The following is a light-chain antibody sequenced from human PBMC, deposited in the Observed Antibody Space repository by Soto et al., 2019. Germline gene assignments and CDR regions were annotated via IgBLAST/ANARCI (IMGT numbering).Light chain of an antibody. J-gene: IGKJ1*01. CDR3: QQYSSYPRT. CDR1: QSMNSW. Sequence: DIQMTQSPSTLSASVGDRVSITCRASQSMNSWLAWYQQRPGKAPKLLIYDVSTLEAGVPSRFSGSGSGTEFTLTISSLQPDDFATYYCQQYSSYPRTFGQGTKVEVQ. V-gene: IGKV1-5*01. CDR2: DVS.